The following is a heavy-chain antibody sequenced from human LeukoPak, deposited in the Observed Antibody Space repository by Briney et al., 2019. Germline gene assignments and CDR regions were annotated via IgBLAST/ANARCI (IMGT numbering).Heavy chain of an antibody. J-gene: IGHJ6*02. D-gene: IGHD6-19*01. CDR2: ISWNSGSI. V-gene: IGHV3-9*01. CDR3: AKEITSGWYYYYYGMDV. CDR1: GFTFDDYA. Sequence: HPGGSLRLSCAASGFTFDDYAMHWVRQAPGKGLEWVSGISWNSGSIGYADSVKGRFTISRDNAKNSLYLQMNSLRAEDTALYYCAKEITSGWYYYYYGMDVWGQGTTVTVSS.